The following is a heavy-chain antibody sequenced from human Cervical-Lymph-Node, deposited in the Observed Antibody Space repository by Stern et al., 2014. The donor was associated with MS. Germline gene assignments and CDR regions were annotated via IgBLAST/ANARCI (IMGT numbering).Heavy chain of an antibody. V-gene: IGHV3-30*03. Sequence: VQLVESGGGVVQPGRSLRLSWAASGFSISGLGMHWVRQAPGKGLEWVAVISFVGSNKKYGDAVKGRFSISSDNSNNTMYLQMNSLRPEDTAVYYCMGVGDAMDVWGQGTTVIVS. CDR2: ISFVGSNK. J-gene: IGHJ6*02. CDR3: MGVGDAMDV. CDR1: GFSISGLG.